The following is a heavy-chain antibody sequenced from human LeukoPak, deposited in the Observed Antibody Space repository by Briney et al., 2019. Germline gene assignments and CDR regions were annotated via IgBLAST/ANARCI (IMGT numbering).Heavy chain of an antibody. CDR2: ISSSSSYI. V-gene: IGHV3-21*01. D-gene: IGHD6-6*01. CDR3: ARDGIAARPFDY. Sequence: PGGSLRLSCAASGFTFSSYSMNWVRQAPGKGLEWVSSISSSSSYIYYADSVKGRLTISRDNAKNSLYLQMNSLRAEDTAVYYCARDGIAARPFDYWGQGTLVTVSS. J-gene: IGHJ4*02. CDR1: GFTFSSYS.